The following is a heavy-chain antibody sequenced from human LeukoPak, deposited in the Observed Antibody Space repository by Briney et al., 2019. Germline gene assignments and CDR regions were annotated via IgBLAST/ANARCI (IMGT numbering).Heavy chain of an antibody. Sequence: ASVKVSCKASGYTFTGYYMHWVRQAPGQGLKWMGWINPNSGGTNYAQKFQGRVTMTRDTSISTAYMELSRLRSDDTAVYYCSPTRYSSSWYEADYWGQGTLVTVSS. CDR1: GYTFTGYY. CDR2: INPNSGGT. D-gene: IGHD6-13*01. J-gene: IGHJ4*02. V-gene: IGHV1-2*02. CDR3: SPTRYSSSWYEADY.